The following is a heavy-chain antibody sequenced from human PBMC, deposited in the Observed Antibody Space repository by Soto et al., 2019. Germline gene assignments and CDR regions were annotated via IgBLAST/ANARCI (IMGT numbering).Heavy chain of an antibody. Sequence: QVQLQQWGAGLLKPSETLSLTCAVYGGSFSGYYWSWIRQPPGKGLEWIGEINHSGSTNYNPSLTSRVTISVDTSKNQFSLKLSSVTAADTAVYYCAIGYYYYYGMDVWGQGTTVTVSS. J-gene: IGHJ6*02. CDR3: AIGYYYYYGMDV. CDR1: GGSFSGYY. V-gene: IGHV4-34*01. CDR2: INHSGST.